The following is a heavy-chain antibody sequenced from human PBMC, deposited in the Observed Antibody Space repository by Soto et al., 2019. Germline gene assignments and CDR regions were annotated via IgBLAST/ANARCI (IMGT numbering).Heavy chain of an antibody. CDR2: ISESGVRT. D-gene: IGHD1-1*01. CDR3: PKDRWPQPYPGFDS. V-gene: IGHV3-23*01. Sequence: GGSLRLSCAASGCTFSSFVISWVRQAPGKGLEWVGGISESGVRTYYADSVKGRFTISRDTSKNTLYLQLNTLGADDPALYYCPKDRWPQPYPGFDSWGQGTLVTV. J-gene: IGHJ4*02. CDR1: GCTFSSFV.